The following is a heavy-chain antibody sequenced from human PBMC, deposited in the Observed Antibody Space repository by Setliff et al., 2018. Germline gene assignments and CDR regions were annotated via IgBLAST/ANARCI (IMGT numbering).Heavy chain of an antibody. D-gene: IGHD2-15*01. CDR2: ISGDSSYT. CDR1: GFTFSIYA. Sequence: GGSLRLSCAASGFTFSIYAMAWVRQAPGKGLEWVSIISGDSSYTDHADSVKGRFTISRDNSKNTLYLQMNSLRAEDTAVYYCARDVQGGGHPENWGQGTLVTVSS. J-gene: IGHJ4*02. V-gene: IGHV3-23*01. CDR3: ARDVQGGGHPEN.